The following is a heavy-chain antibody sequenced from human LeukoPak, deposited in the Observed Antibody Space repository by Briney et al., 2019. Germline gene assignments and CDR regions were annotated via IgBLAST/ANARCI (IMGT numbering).Heavy chain of an antibody. Sequence: SETLSLTCTVSGGSISSYYWSWIRQPPGKGLEWIGYISYIGSTNYNPSLKSRVTISVDTSKNQFSLRLSSVTAADTAVYYCARDPTTVTKGLDIWGQGTMDTVSS. CDR1: GGSISSYY. CDR3: ARDPTTVTKGLDI. D-gene: IGHD4-17*01. CDR2: ISYIGST. J-gene: IGHJ3*02. V-gene: IGHV4-59*01.